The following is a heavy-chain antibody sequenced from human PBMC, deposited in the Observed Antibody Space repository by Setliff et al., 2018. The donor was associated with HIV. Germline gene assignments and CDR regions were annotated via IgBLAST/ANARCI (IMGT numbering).Heavy chain of an antibody. V-gene: IGHV1-3*01. J-gene: IGHJ4*02. D-gene: IGHD5-12*01. CDR1: GYSFTSHT. CDR3: TRDRVPKRGYTYREPDFDS. Sequence: ASVKVSCKASGYSFTSHTIHWMRRAPGQGLEWMGWINVVNGNTKYSQKFQVRVTISRDTSASTGYMELSRLRSEDTAVYYCTRDRVPKRGYTYREPDFDSWGQGTLVTVSS. CDR2: INVVNGNT.